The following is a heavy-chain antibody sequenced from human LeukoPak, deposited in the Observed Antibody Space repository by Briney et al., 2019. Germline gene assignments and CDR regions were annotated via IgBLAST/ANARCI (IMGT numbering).Heavy chain of an antibody. J-gene: IGHJ3*02. V-gene: IGHV3-30-3*02. Sequence: PGGSLRLSCAASGFTFSSYAMHWVRQAPGKGLEWVAVISYDGSNKYYADSVKGRFTISRDNSKNTLYLQMNSLRAEDTAVYYCAKLDDRKAFDIWGQGTMVTVSS. CDR1: GFTFSSYA. CDR3: AKLDDRKAFDI. D-gene: IGHD5-24*01. CDR2: ISYDGSNK.